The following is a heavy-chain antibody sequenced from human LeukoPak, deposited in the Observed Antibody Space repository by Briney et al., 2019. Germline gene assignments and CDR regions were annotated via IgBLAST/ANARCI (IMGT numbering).Heavy chain of an antibody. J-gene: IGHJ2*01. Sequence: GFLRLSRTGPGLTFSTYWVHWVRQAPGEGLVWVSQIKFDGSLASYADSVKGRFTISRDNAKNTLYLQMNTLGTEDTAVYYCVTGHYDSRMYFDLWGRGTLVTVSS. D-gene: IGHD3-16*01. CDR2: IKFDGSLA. V-gene: IGHV3-74*01. CDR1: GLTFSTYW. CDR3: VTGHYDSRMYFDL.